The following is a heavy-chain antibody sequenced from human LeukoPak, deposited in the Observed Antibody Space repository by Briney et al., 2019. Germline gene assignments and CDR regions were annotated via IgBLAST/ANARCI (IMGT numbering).Heavy chain of an antibody. Sequence: ASVNVSCKASGYTFTSYAMNWVRQAPGQGLEWMGWINTNTGNPTYAQGFTGRFVFSLDTSVSTAYLHISSLNAEDTAVYYCARGFIAADGTFLFGYWGQGTLVTVSS. CDR2: INTNTGNP. CDR1: GYTFTSYA. D-gene: IGHD6-13*01. V-gene: IGHV7-4-1*02. CDR3: ARGFIAADGTFLFGY. J-gene: IGHJ4*02.